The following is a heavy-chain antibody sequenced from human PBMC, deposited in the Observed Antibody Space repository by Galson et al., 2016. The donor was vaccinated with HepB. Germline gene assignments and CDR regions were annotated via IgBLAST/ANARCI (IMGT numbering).Heavy chain of an antibody. CDR3: WSGYNSGI. V-gene: IGHV3-30*03. CDR2: ISNDGNNK. Sequence: SLRLSCAVSGFTFNTYGMHWVRQAPGKGLDWVAVISNDGNNKYYADSVKGRFTISRDNAKNSVGLQMNSLRAEDTALYYCWSGYNSGIWGQGTRVTVSS. J-gene: IGHJ3*02. D-gene: IGHD6-19*01. CDR1: GFTFNTYG.